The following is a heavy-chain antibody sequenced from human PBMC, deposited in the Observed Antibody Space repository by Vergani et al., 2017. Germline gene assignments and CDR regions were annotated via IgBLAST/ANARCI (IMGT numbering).Heavy chain of an antibody. Sequence: QVQLVESGGGLVKPGGSLRLSCAASGFTFSDYYMGWIRQAPGKGLEWVSYISDSGDIVYYADSVRGRFTISRDNAKNSLFLQMKSLRDEDAAIYYCARATAVVRGEIDYWAREPWSPSPQ. CDR3: ARATAVVRGEIDY. V-gene: IGHV3-11*01. D-gene: IGHD4-23*01. CDR1: GFTFSDYY. J-gene: IGHJ4*02. CDR2: ISDSGDIV.